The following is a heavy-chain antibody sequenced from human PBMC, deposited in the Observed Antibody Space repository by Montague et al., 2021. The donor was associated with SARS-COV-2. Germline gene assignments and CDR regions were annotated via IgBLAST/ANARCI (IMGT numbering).Heavy chain of an antibody. D-gene: IGHD4-23*01. CDR1: GFSLSTSGMC. Sequence: LVKPTQTLTLTCTFSGFSLSTSGMCVSWIRQPPGKGLESIGYIYHNGSNKYNTSLKSRVTISVDTSKNQVSLKLSYVSVADTAVYYCARGGGNSGNYYNYAMDVWGQGTTVTVSS. CDR2: IYHNGSN. V-gene: IGHV4-61*08. CDR3: ARGGGNSGNYYNYAMDV. J-gene: IGHJ6*02.